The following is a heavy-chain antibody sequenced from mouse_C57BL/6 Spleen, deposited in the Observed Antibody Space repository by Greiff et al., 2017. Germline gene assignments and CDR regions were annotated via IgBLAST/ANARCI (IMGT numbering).Heavy chain of an antibody. CDR3: ARGDYYDY. CDR2: IDPSDSET. CDR1: GYTFTSYW. Sequence: VQLQQPGAELVRPGSSVKLSCKASGYTFTSYWMHWVKQRPIQGLEWIGNIDPSDSETHYNQKFKDKATLTVDKSSSTAYMQLSSLTSEDAAVYYCARGDYYDYWGQGTTLTVSS. J-gene: IGHJ2*01. V-gene: IGHV1-52*01.